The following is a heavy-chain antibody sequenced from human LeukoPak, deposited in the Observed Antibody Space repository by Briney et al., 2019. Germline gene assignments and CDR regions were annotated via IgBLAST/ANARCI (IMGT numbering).Heavy chain of an antibody. J-gene: IGHJ2*01. V-gene: IGHV1-18*01. CDR3: ARAAVGGGYWYFDL. CDR1: GGTFTSYG. D-gene: IGHD2-15*01. Sequence: GASVKVSCKTSGGTFTSYGISWVRQAPGQGLEWMGWISAYNGNTNYAQKLQGRVTMTTDTSTSTAYMELRSLRSDDTAVYYCARAAVGGGYWYFDLWGRGTLVTVSS. CDR2: ISAYNGNT.